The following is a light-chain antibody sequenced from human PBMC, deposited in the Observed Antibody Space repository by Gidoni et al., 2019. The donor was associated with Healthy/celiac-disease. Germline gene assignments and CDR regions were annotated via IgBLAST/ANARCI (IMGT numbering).Light chain of an antibody. V-gene: IGLV2-14*03. CDR2: DVS. Sequence: QSALPQPASVSGSPGRSITISCTGTSSDVGGYNYVAWYQQHPGKAPTLMVYDVSNRPSGVSNRFSGSKSGNTASLTISGLQAEDEADYYCSSYTSSSTSGVFGGGTKLTVL. CDR1: SSDVGGYNY. J-gene: IGLJ3*02. CDR3: SSYTSSSTSGV.